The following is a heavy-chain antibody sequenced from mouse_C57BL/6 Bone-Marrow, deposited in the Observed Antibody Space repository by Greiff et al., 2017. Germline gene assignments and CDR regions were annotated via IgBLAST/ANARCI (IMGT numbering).Heavy chain of an antibody. D-gene: IGHD2-14*01. J-gene: IGHJ3*01. Sequence: VQLQQPGAELVRPGASVTLSCKASGYTFTDYEMHWVKQTPVHGLEWIGAIDPETGGTAYNQKFKGKAILTADKSSSTAYMELRSLTSEDSAVYYCTRQSGVPGFAYWGQGTLVTVSA. V-gene: IGHV1-15*01. CDR2: IDPETGGT. CDR1: GYTFTDYE. CDR3: TRQSGVPGFAY.